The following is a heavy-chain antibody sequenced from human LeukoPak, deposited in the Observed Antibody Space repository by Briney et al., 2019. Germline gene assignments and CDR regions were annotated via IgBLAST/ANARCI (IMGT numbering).Heavy chain of an antibody. CDR3: TTDRPPNVLLWFGELPPGMDV. Sequence: PGGSLTLSCAASGFTFSNYAMSWVRQAPGKGLEWVGRIKSKTDGGTTDYAAPVKGRFTISRDDSKNTLYLQMNSLKTEDTAVYYCTTDRPPNVLLWFGELPPGMDVWGQGTTVTVSS. CDR1: GFTFSNYA. J-gene: IGHJ6*02. V-gene: IGHV3-15*01. CDR2: IKSKTDGGTT. D-gene: IGHD3-10*01.